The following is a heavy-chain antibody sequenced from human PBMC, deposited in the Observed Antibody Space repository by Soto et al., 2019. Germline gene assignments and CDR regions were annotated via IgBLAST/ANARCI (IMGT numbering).Heavy chain of an antibody. CDR1: GFTFSSYG. D-gene: IGHD2-8*01. CDR3: AKSSEDCTNGVCYLSPLADP. V-gene: IGHV3-30*18. CDR2: ISYDGSNK. Sequence: GGSLRLSCAASGFTFSSYGMHWVRQAPGKGLEWVAVISYDGSNKYYADSVKGRFTISRDNSKNTLYLQMNSLRAEDTAVYYCAKSSEDCTNGVCYLSPLADPWGQGTLVTVSS. J-gene: IGHJ5*02.